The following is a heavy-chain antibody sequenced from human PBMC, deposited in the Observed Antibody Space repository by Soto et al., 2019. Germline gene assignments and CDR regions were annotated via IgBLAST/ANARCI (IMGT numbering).Heavy chain of an antibody. Sequence: EVQLLESGGGLVQPGGSLRLSCAASGFTFSSYAMSWVRQAPGKGLEWVSAISGSGGSTYYADSVKGRFTISRDNSKSTLYLQMNSLRAEDTAVYYCAKPTVTTQGPQDVFDIWGQGTMVSVS. CDR1: GFTFSSYA. CDR3: AKPTVTTQGPQDVFDI. V-gene: IGHV3-23*01. J-gene: IGHJ3*02. CDR2: ISGSGGST. D-gene: IGHD4-17*01.